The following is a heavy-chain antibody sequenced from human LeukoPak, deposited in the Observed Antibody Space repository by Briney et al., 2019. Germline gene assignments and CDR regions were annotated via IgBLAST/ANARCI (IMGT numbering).Heavy chain of an antibody. CDR2: INPSGGST. V-gene: IGHV1-46*01. J-gene: IGHJ3*02. D-gene: IGHD5-24*01. CDR3: ARGGWLQFDAFDI. CDR1: GYTFPSYY. Sequence: ASXKVSCKASGYTFPSYYMHWVRQAPGQGIEWMGIINPSGGSTTYAQKFQGRVTITRDTSTSTVNMDLNSLRSEDTAVYYCARGGWLQFDAFDIWGQGTMVTVSS.